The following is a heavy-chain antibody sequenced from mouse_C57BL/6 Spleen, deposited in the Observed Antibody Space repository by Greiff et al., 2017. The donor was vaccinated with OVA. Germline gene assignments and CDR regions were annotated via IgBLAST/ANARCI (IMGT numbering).Heavy chain of an antibody. V-gene: IGHV5-17*01. CDR1: GFTFSDYG. D-gene: IGHD1-1*01. CDR3: ARPYYYGSSYNYFDY. Sequence: EVQGVESGGGLVKPGGSLKLSCAASGFTFSDYGMHWVRQAPEKGLEWVAYISSGSSTIYYADTVKGRFTISRDNAKNTLFLQMTSLRSEDTAMYYCARPYYYGSSYNYFDYWGQGTTLTVSS. CDR2: ISSGSSTI. J-gene: IGHJ2*01.